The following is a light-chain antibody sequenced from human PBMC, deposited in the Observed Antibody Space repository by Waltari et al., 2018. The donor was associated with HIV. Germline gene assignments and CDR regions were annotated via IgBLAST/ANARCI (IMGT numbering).Light chain of an antibody. CDR1: QDVSTY. V-gene: IGKV1-8*01. CDR3: QQYYDYPRT. Sequence: AIRMTQSPSSFSASTGDKVTITCRASQDVSTYLAWYQQKPGKAPKHLIYTTSTLQSGVPSRFSGSGSGTDFTLTINCLQREDFATYYCQQYYDYPRTFGQGTKVEIK. CDR2: TTS. J-gene: IGKJ1*01.